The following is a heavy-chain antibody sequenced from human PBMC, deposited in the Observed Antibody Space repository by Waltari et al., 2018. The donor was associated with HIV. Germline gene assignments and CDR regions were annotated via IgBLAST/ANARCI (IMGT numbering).Heavy chain of an antibody. CDR3: ARGGGPNSTGH. D-gene: IGHD3-16*01. V-gene: IGHV1-2*02. Sequence: QVQLMQSGAEVKKPGASVKVSCEASGYRFTSYYIYWVRQAPGQGLEWMGWINPKSGGTNYARRFEGEVSLTRDTSINTVFLEVNRLTLDDTAFYYCARGGGPNSTGHWGQGTLITVSS. CDR1: GYRFTSYY. CDR2: INPKSGGT. J-gene: IGHJ4*02.